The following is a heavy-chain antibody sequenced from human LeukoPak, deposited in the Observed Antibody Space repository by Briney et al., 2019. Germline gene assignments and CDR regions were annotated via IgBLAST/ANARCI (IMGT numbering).Heavy chain of an antibody. CDR2: INWNGGRT. J-gene: IGHJ3*02. Sequence: GGSLSLSCAASGFTFDDYGMSWVRQAPGKGLEWVSGINWNGGRTGYADSVKGRFTISRDNANNSLYLQMNSLRAEDTALYYCARDGSGAGASDIWGQGTMVTVSS. V-gene: IGHV3-20*04. D-gene: IGHD6-19*01. CDR3: ARDGSGAGASDI. CDR1: GFTFDDYG.